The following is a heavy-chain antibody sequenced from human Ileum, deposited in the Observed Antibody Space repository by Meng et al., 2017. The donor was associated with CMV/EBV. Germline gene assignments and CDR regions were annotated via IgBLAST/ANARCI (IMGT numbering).Heavy chain of an antibody. Sequence: SCAASGFTFSDHDMDWVRQAPGKGLEWVGRIRKKDHICTTEYAASVKGRFTISRDDSEKSLYLQMNSLKTEDTAVYYCARVRLGGFDPWGQGTLVTVSS. CDR1: GFTFSDHD. J-gene: IGHJ5*02. V-gene: IGHV3-72*01. D-gene: IGHD3-10*01. CDR2: IRKKDHICTT. CDR3: ARVRLGGFDP.